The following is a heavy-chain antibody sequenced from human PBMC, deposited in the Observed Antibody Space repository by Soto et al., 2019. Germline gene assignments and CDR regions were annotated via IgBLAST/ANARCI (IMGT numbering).Heavy chain of an antibody. CDR3: ARDRGIVAG. CDR2: IYYSGST. V-gene: IGHV4-61*01. Sequence: QVQLQESGPGLVKPSETLSLTCTVSGGSVSSGSYYWSWIRQPPGKGLEWIGYIYYSGSTNYNPSLKGRVTISVDTSKNQFSLKLSSVTAADTAVYYCARDRGIVAGWGQGTLVTVSS. D-gene: IGHD5-12*01. J-gene: IGHJ4*02. CDR1: GGSVSSGSYY.